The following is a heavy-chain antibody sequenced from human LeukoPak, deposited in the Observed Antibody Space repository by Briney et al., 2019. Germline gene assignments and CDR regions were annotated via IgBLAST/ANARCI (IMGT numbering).Heavy chain of an antibody. CDR2: MNPNSGNT. CDR3: ATTRTTVTNPPV. J-gene: IGHJ4*02. V-gene: IGHV1-8*01. D-gene: IGHD4-17*01. Sequence: ASVKVSCKASGYTFTSYDINWVRQATGQGLEWMGWMNPNSGNTGYAQKFQGRVTMTRNTSISTAYMELGSLRSEDTAVYYCATTRTTVTNPPVWGQGTLVTVSS. CDR1: GYTFTSYD.